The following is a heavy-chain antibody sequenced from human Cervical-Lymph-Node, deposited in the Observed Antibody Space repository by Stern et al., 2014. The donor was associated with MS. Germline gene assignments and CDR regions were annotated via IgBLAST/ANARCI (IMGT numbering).Heavy chain of an antibody. CDR1: GFSLTTTGAG. CDR3: ALSIYNSTSSH. CDR2: IYWGDTA. J-gene: IGHJ4*02. D-gene: IGHD2/OR15-2a*01. Sequence: ESGPTLVKPTQTLTLTCTVSGFSLTTTGAGVGWIRQPPGKALDWLALIYWGDTARYSPSLKSRLSITKDTSNNQVVLTMTNMDPVDTATYYGALSIYNSTSSHWGQGILVTVSS. V-gene: IGHV2-5*02.